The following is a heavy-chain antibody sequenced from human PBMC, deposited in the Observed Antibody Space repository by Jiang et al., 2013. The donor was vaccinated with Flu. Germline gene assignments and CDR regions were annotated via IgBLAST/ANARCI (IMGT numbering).Heavy chain of an antibody. CDR2: ISSSSSYT. D-gene: IGHD1-7*01. CDR1: GFTFSDYY. V-gene: IGHV3-11*06. J-gene: IGHJ2*01. CDR3: ARDEMDYITGTKYWYFDL. Sequence: VQLVESGGGLVKPGGSLRLSCAASGFTFSDYYMSWIRQAPGKGLEWVSYISSSSSYTNYADSVKGRFTISRDNAKNSLYLQMNSLRVEDTAVYYCARDEMDYITGTKYWYFDLWAVAPGHCLL.